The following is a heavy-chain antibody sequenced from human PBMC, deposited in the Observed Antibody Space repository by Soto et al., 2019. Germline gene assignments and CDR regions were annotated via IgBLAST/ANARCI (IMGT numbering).Heavy chain of an antibody. V-gene: IGHV3-23*01. CDR1: GFTFNSYA. D-gene: IGHD1-26*01. J-gene: IGHJ4*02. Sequence: EVQLLESGGGLVQPGGSLRLSCAVSGFTFNSYAMSWVRQAPGKGLEWVSGISGSGGSTYYADSVKGRFTISRDNSKNTLFLQMNSLRAEDTAVYYCAREPYSGTYLYYFDCWGQGTLVTVSS. CDR3: AREPYSGTYLYYFDC. CDR2: ISGSGGST.